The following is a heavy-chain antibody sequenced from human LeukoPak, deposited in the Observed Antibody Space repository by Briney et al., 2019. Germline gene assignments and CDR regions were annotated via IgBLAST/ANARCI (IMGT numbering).Heavy chain of an antibody. V-gene: IGHV5-51*01. D-gene: IGHD5-12*01. CDR1: GYSFTSYW. Sequence: GESLKISCKGSGYSFTSYWIGWVRQMPGKGLEWMGVIYPGDSDTRYSPSFQGQVTISADKSISTAYLQWRSLKASDTAMYYCARIGPYSGYDYYYYGMDVWGQGTAVTVSS. CDR3: ARIGPYSGYDYYYYGMDV. CDR2: IYPGDSDT. J-gene: IGHJ6*02.